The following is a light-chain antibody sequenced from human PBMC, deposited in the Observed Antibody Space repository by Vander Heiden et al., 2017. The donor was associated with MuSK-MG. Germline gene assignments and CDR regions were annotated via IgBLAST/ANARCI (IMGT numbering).Light chain of an antibody. CDR2: SNN. CDR1: SSNIGSNT. V-gene: IGLV1-44*01. Sequence: QSVLTQPPSASGTPRQRVTIPCSGSSSNIGSNTVSWYQQLPGTAPKLLIYSNNQRPSGVPDRFSGSKSGTSASLAISGLQSEDEADDYCAAWDDNLNGTNWVFGGGTKLTVL. CDR3: AAWDDNLNGTNWV. J-gene: IGLJ3*02.